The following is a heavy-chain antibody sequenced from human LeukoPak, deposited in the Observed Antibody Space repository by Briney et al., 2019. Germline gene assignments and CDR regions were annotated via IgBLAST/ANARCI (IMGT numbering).Heavy chain of an antibody. Sequence: GGSLRLSCAASGFTFSSYWVHWVRQAPGKGLEWVSRINSDGGSTTYADSVKGRFTISRDNAKNSLYLQMNSLRAEDTAMYYCARDSAGNDYWGQGTLVTVSS. CDR3: ARDSAGNDY. CDR2: INSDGGST. CDR1: GFTFSSYW. V-gene: IGHV3-74*01. D-gene: IGHD6-13*01. J-gene: IGHJ4*02.